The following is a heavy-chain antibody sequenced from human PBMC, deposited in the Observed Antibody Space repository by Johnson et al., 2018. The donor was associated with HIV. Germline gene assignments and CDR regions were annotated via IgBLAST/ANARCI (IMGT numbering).Heavy chain of an antibody. CDR2: ISYDGSKK. CDR1: GFIFSGFH. CDR3: ARVPNDAFDI. J-gene: IGHJ3*02. Sequence: QVLLVESGGGVVQPGRSLRLSCAASGFIFSGFHMHWVRQAPGKGLEWVAVISYDGSKKYYADSVKGRFTISRDNSKNTLYLQMNSLRAEDTAVYYCARVPNDAFDIWGQGTMVTVSS. V-gene: IGHV3-30*03.